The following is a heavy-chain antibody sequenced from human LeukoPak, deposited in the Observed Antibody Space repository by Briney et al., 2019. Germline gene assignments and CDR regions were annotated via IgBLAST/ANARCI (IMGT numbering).Heavy chain of an antibody. J-gene: IGHJ6*04. CDR1: GFIFSSYS. Sequence: PGGSLRFSCAGSGFIFSSYSMTWVRQAPGKGLEWVSYISSSGSTIYYADSVKGRFTISRDNAKNSLYLQMNSLRAEDTAVYYWAELGITMIGGVWGKGTTVTISS. D-gene: IGHD3-10*02. V-gene: IGHV3-48*04. CDR3: AELGITMIGGV. CDR2: ISSSGSTI.